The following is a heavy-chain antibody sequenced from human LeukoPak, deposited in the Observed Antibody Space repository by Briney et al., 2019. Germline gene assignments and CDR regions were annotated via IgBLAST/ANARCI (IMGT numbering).Heavy chain of an antibody. CDR3: AGGEYDFWSGYYLGGLY. CDR2: INWNGGST. D-gene: IGHD3-3*01. J-gene: IGHJ4*02. CDR1: GFTFDDYG. V-gene: IGHV3-20*04. Sequence: PGGSLRLSCAASGFTFDDYGMSWVRQAPGKGLEWVPGINWNGGSTGYADSVKGRFTISRDNSKNTLYLQMNSLRAEDTAVYYCAGGEYDFWSGYYLGGLYWGQGTLVTVSS.